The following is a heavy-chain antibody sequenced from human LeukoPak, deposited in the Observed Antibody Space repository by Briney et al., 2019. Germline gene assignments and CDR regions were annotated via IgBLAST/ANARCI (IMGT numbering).Heavy chain of an antibody. CDR2: IHTSGGT. Sequence: PSETLSLTCTVSGGSISSSHWSWIRQPPGKGLEWIGNIHTSGGTNYSPSLESRVTISADTSRNQFSLKLSSVTAADTAVYYCARGTSTVVTPNYYYYYCMDVWGKGTTVTVSS. CDR1: GGSISSSH. CDR3: ARGTSTVVTPNYYYYYCMDV. D-gene: IGHD4-23*01. V-gene: IGHV4-4*09. J-gene: IGHJ6*03.